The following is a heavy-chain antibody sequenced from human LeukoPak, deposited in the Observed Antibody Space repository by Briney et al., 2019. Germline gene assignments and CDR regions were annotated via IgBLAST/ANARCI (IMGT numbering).Heavy chain of an antibody. V-gene: IGHV4-39*07. CDR2: IYYSGST. CDR1: GGSISSSSYY. J-gene: IGHJ4*02. CDR3: ARGARGYSSSWYEGVGPFDY. D-gene: IGHD6-13*01. Sequence: SETLSLTCTVSGGSISSSSYYWGWIRQPPGKGLEWIGSIYYSGSTYYNPSLKSRVTISVDTSKNQFSLKLSSVTAADTAVYYCARGARGYSSSWYEGVGPFDYWGQGTLVTVSS.